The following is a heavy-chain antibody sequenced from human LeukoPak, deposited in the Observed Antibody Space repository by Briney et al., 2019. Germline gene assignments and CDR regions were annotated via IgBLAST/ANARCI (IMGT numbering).Heavy chain of an antibody. D-gene: IGHD3-16*01. J-gene: IGHJ1*01. Sequence: SETLSLTCTVSGGSISSSSYYWGWIRQPPGKGLEWFGNIYYSGTTYYNPSLQSRVTISVDTSKNQFSLRLSSVTAADTAIYYCASVLRGWEYLQYWGQGTLVTVSS. CDR1: GGSISSSSYY. V-gene: IGHV4-39*07. CDR3: ASVLRGWEYLQY. CDR2: IYYSGTT.